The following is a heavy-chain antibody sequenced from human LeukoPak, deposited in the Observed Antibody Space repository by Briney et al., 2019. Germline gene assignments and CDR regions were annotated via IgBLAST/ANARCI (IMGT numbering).Heavy chain of an antibody. CDR3: ARDLDILTGEPYGWFDP. V-gene: IGHV7-4-1*02. J-gene: IGHJ5*02. Sequence: ASVKVSCKASGYTFTGYYMHWVRQAPGQGLEWMGWINTNTGNPTYAQGFTGRFVFSLDTSVSTAYLQISSLKAEDTAVYYCARDLDILTGEPYGWFDPWGQGTLVTVSS. CDR2: INTNTGNP. CDR1: GYTFTGYY. D-gene: IGHD3-9*01.